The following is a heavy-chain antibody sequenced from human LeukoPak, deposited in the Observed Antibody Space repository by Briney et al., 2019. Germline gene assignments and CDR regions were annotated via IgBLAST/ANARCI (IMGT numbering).Heavy chain of an antibody. CDR2: ISGSGGST. CDR1: GFTFSSYA. CDR3: AKDGDIVVVPAARSYNWFDP. V-gene: IGHV3-23*01. J-gene: IGHJ5*02. D-gene: IGHD2-2*01. Sequence: PGGSLRLSCAASGFTFSSYAMSWVRQAPGKGLEWVSAISGSGGSTYYADSVKGRFTISRDNSKNTLYLQMNSLRAEDTAVYYCAKDGDIVVVPAARSYNWFDPWGQGTLVTVSS.